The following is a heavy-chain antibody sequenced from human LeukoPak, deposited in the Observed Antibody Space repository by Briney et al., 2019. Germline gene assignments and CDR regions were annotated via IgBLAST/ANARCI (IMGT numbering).Heavy chain of an antibody. CDR2: ISDSGNT. CDR3: ARNPHYGVLCFDY. V-gene: IGHV4-30-2*06. CDR1: GGSISSGASS. Sequence: PSQTLSLTCTVSGGSISSGASSWSWIRQSPGKGLEWIGYISDSGNTYYNPSLESRVTISVDRSMNQFSLKLASVTAADTAVYYCARNPHYGVLCFDYWGQGILVTVSS. D-gene: IGHD2-8*01. J-gene: IGHJ4*02.